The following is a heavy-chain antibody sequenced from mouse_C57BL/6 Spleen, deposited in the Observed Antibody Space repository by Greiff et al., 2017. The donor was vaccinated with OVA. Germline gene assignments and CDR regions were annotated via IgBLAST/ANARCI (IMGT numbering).Heavy chain of an antibody. J-gene: IGHJ2*01. V-gene: IGHV14-4*01. CDR2: IDPENGDT. D-gene: IGHD1-3*01. CDR3: LAHSLDY. Sequence: EVQLQQSGAELVRPGASVKLSCTASGFNIKDDYMHWVKQRPEQGLEWIGWIDPENGDTEYASKFQGKATITADTSSNTASLPISSLASEDTAVYYCLAHSLDYWGQGTTLTVSS. CDR1: GFNIKDDY.